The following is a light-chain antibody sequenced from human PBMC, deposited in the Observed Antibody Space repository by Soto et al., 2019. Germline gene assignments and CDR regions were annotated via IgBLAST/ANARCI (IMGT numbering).Light chain of an antibody. CDR3: GTWDSNLRAVV. CDR1: SSNIGSNY. J-gene: IGLJ2*01. CDR2: RNN. Sequence: QSVLTQPPSASGTPGQRVNISCSGSSSNIGSNYVYWYRQFPGTAPKLLIQRNNQRPSGVPARFSGSKSGTSATLDITGLQTGDEADYYCGTWDSNLRAVVFGAGTKLTVL. V-gene: IGLV1-47*01.